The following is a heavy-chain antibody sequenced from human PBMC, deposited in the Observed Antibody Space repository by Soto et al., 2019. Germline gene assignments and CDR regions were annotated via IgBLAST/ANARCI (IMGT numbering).Heavy chain of an antibody. V-gene: IGHV3-7*01. CDR1: GLPFSNYW. D-gene: IGHD3-3*01. CDR2: IKQDGSEK. CDR3: ARDEGYYDFWSGRGNYYYGMDV. Sequence: PGGSLRLSCAASGLPFSNYWMSWVRQAPGKGLEWVANIKQDGSEKYYVDSVKGRFTISRENAKNSLYLQMNSLRAEDTAVYYCARDEGYYDFWSGRGNYYYGMDVWGQGTTVTVSS. J-gene: IGHJ6*02.